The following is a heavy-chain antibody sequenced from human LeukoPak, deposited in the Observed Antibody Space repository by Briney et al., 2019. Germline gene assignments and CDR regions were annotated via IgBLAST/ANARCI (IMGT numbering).Heavy chain of an antibody. CDR2: INHSGST. CDR3: ASLKRIFGVVITNYYYYMDV. CDR1: GGSFSGYY. D-gene: IGHD3-3*01. V-gene: IGHV4-34*01. J-gene: IGHJ6*03. Sequence: SETLSLTCAVYGGSFSGYYWSWIRQPPGKGLEWIGEINHSGSTNYNPSLKSRVTISVDTSKNQFSLKLSSVTAADTAVYYCASLKRIFGVVITNYYYYMDVWSKGTTVTVSS.